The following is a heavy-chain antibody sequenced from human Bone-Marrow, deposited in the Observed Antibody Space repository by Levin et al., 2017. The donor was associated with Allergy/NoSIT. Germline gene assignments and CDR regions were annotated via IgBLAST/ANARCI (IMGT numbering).Heavy chain of an antibody. Sequence: GGSLRLSCKASGYTFSGYYMHWVRQAPGQGLEWMGWINPNSGDTNYAQKFQGRVTMTRDTSISTAYMDLSRLRSDDTAVYYCASPTDCSGGSCPLDSWGQGTLVTVSS. CDR3: ASPTDCSGGSCPLDS. J-gene: IGHJ4*02. CDR2: INPNSGDT. CDR1: GYTFSGYY. V-gene: IGHV1-2*02. D-gene: IGHD2-15*01.